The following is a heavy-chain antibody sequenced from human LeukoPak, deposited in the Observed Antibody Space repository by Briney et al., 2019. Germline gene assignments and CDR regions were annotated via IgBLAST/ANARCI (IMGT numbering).Heavy chain of an antibody. D-gene: IGHD3-22*01. V-gene: IGHV1-8*03. J-gene: IGHJ4*02. CDR1: GYTFTSYD. CDR2: MNPNSGNT. CDR3: ARESSGYFDFDY. Sequence: ASVKVSCKASGYTFTSYDINWVRQATGQGLEWMGWMNPNSGNTGYAQKFQGRVTITRNTSISTAYMELSSLRSEDTAVYYCARESSGYFDFDYWGQGTLVTVSS.